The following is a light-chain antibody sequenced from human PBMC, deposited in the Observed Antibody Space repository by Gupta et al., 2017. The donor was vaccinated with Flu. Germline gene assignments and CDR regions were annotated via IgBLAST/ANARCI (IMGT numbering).Light chain of an antibody. CDR1: QGIRNY. CDR3: QKYKRGPPT. J-gene: IGKJ4*02. Sequence: IFTYACRSSQGIRNYFAWYQQKPGKVPKLLIYAASTLQSGVPSRFSGSGSGTHFTLNISRLQPEDVAIYYCQKYKRGPPTFGGGTKVEI. CDR2: AAS. V-gene: IGKV1-27*01.